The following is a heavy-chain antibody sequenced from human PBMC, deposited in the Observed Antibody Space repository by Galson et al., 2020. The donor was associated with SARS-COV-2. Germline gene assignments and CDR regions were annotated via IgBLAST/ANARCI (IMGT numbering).Heavy chain of an antibody. J-gene: IGHJ4*02. D-gene: IGHD6-19*01. CDR1: GGSISSHY. CDR3: SRAAVAGPFDY. CDR2: IYNSGNT. V-gene: IGHV4-59*11. Sequence: SETLFLTCTVSGGSISSHYWSWIRQSQGKGLEWLGCIYNSGNTDYNPSLKSRVTISIDTSKNQFSLKVSSVTAADTAVYYCSRAAVAGPFDYWGQGTLVTVSS.